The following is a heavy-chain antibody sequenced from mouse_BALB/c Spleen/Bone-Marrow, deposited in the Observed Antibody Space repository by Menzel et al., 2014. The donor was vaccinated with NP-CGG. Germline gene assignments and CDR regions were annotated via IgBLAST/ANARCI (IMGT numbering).Heavy chain of an antibody. Sequence: EVMLVESGGGLVKPGGSLKLSCAASGFAFSSYYMSWVRQTPEKRLEWVATIRSGGTDTYYSHSVKGRFTISRDNARNTLYLQMRSLRAEDTALYYCARRRGYDVAFEYWGQGTPLTVSS. V-gene: IGHV5-9*02. CDR1: GFAFSSYY. CDR2: IRSGGTDT. CDR3: ARRRGYDVAFEY. D-gene: IGHD2-3*01. J-gene: IGHJ2*01.